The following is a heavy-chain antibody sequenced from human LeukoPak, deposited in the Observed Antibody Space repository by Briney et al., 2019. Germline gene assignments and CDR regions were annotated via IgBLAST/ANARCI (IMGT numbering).Heavy chain of an antibody. CDR1: GFTFSSYS. CDR3: ASDRRPFGYYDWTGYNDY. J-gene: IGHJ4*02. D-gene: IGHD3/OR15-3a*01. CDR2: INSRSSTI. Sequence: GGSLRLSCEGSGFTFSSYSMNWVRHAPGRGLEGISYINSRSSTINYADSVKGRFTISRDNAKKSLFLQMKSLRAEDTAFYYCASDRRPFGYYDWTGYNDYWRQGPLVTVSS. V-gene: IGHV3-48*01.